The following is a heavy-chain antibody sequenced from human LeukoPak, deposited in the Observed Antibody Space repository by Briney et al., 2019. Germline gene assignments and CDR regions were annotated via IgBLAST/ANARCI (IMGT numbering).Heavy chain of an antibody. J-gene: IGHJ5*02. CDR3: ARVNYGNTWFDP. D-gene: IGHD4-17*01. V-gene: IGHV1-2*06. Sequence: ASVKVSCKASGYTFTGYNMHWVRQAPGQGLEWMGRINPDSGGTNYAQKFQGRVTMTRDTSISTAYMELSRLRSDDTAVYYCARVNYGNTWFDPWGQGTLVTVSS. CDR2: INPDSGGT. CDR1: GYTFTGYN.